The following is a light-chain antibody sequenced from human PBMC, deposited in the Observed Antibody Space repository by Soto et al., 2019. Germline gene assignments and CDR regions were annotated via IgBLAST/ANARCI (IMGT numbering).Light chain of an antibody. CDR1: QTISSS. CDR2: TAS. V-gene: IGKV1-39*01. Sequence: DIQMTQSPSSLSASVGDRVTITCRASQTISSSLNWYQQKPGTAPKLLIYTASSLQSGVPSRFSGSGSGTDFTLTISSLQPEDFTTYYCQQSYRTPWTFGQGTKVEIK. CDR3: QQSYRTPWT. J-gene: IGKJ1*01.